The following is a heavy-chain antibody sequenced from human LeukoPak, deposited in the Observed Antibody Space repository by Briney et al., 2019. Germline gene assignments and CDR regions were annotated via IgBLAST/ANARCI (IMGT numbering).Heavy chain of an antibody. D-gene: IGHD3-22*01. CDR3: AKARNYYDSSALDY. CDR1: GFTFSSYG. CDR2: ISGSGGST. V-gene: IGHV3-23*01. Sequence: PGGSLRLSCAASGFTFSSYGMSWVRQAPGKGLEWVSGISGSGGSTYYADSVKGRFTISRDNSKNTLYLQMNSLRAEDTAVYYCAKARNYYDSSALDYWGQGTLVTVSS. J-gene: IGHJ4*02.